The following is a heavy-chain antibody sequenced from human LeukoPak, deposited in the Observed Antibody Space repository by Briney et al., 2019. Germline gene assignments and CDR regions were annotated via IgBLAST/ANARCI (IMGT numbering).Heavy chain of an antibody. CDR1: GYTFTSYY. D-gene: IGHD6-13*01. J-gene: IGHJ6*02. Sequence: ASVKVSCKASGYTFTSYYMHWVRQAPGQGLEWMGIINPSGGSTSYAQKFQGRVTMTRDTSTSTVYMELSSLRSEDTAVYYCARDSVYSSAWSDYHHYGMDVWGQGTTVTVSS. V-gene: IGHV1-46*01. CDR2: INPSGGST. CDR3: ARDSVYSSAWSDYHHYGMDV.